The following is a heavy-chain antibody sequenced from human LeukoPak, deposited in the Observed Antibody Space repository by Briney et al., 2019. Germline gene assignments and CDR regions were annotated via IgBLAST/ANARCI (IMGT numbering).Heavy chain of an antibody. CDR2: ISSSSSYI. J-gene: IGHJ4*02. Sequence: GRSLRLSCAASGFTFSSYAMHWVRQAPGKGLEWVSSISSSSSYIYYADSVKGRFTISRDNAKNSLYLQMNSLRAEDTAVYYCARDRSRDYYDSSGYLGYWGQGTLVTVSS. D-gene: IGHD3-22*01. CDR1: GFTFSSYA. V-gene: IGHV3-21*01. CDR3: ARDRSRDYYDSSGYLGY.